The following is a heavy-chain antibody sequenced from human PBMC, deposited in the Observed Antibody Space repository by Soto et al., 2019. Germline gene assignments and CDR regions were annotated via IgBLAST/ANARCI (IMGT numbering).Heavy chain of an antibody. D-gene: IGHD1-26*01. CDR1: GGSISSYS. CDR2: IYDSGST. V-gene: IGHV4-59*01. Sequence: QVQLQESGPGLVKPSETLSLTCTVSGGSISSYSWSWIRQPPGQGLECIGYIYDSGSTTYNPSLNGRVTISVDTSKNQFSLQLRSVTAADTAVYYLAREIRGGWELQIFDYWGQGTLVTVSS. J-gene: IGHJ4*02. CDR3: AREIRGGWELQIFDY.